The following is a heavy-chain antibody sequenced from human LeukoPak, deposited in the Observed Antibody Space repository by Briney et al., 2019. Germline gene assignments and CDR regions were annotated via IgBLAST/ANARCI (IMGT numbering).Heavy chain of an antibody. Sequence: PGGSLRLSCAASGFTFSSYGMHWVRQAPGKGLEWVAVISYDGSNKYYADSVKGRFTISRDNSKNTLYLQMNSLRAGDTAVYYCAKDRPPFTIFGVDFDYWGQGTLVTVSS. V-gene: IGHV3-30*18. J-gene: IGHJ4*02. CDR1: GFTFSSYG. CDR3: AKDRPPFTIFGVDFDY. D-gene: IGHD3-3*01. CDR2: ISYDGSNK.